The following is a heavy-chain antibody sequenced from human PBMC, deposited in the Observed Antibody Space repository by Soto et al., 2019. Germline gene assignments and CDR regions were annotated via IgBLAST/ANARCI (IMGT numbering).Heavy chain of an antibody. CDR2: INAGNGNT. J-gene: IGHJ4*02. D-gene: IGHD3-22*01. CDR1: GYTFTSYA. Sequence: ASVKVSCKASGYTFTSYAMHCVRQAPGQRLEWMGWINAGNGNTKYSQKFQGRVTITRDTSASTAYMELSSLRSEDTAVYYCARSVTYYYDSSGYYPLDYWGQGTLVTVSS. V-gene: IGHV1-3*01. CDR3: ARSVTYYYDSSGYYPLDY.